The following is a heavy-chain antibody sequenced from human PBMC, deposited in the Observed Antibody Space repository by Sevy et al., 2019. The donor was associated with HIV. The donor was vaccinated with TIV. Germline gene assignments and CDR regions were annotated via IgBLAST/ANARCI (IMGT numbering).Heavy chain of an antibody. CDR1: GFSLESYW. CDR3: VRAIQSEGSF. D-gene: IGHD2-21*01. V-gene: IGHV3-7*04. CDR2: IKEDDTVK. Sequence: GGSLRLSCVASGFSLESYWMNWVRQAPGKPLGWVANIKEDDTVKYYVESVKGRFTISRDNGRNLVYLLMNNLKVEDTALYYCVRAIQSEGSFWGQGTRVTVSS. J-gene: IGHJ4*02.